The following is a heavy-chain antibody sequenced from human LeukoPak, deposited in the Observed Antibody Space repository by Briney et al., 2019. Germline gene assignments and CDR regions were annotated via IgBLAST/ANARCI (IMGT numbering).Heavy chain of an antibody. Sequence: ASVKVSCKASGGTFSSYAISWVRQAPGQGLEWMGGIIPIFGTANYAQKFQGRVTITADKSTSTAYMELSSLRSEDTAVYYCAGAGGGVYYYYYMDVWGKGTTVTVSS. V-gene: IGHV1-69*06. J-gene: IGHJ6*03. CDR3: AGAGGGVYYYYYMDV. CDR2: IIPIFGTA. D-gene: IGHD3-16*01. CDR1: GGTFSSYA.